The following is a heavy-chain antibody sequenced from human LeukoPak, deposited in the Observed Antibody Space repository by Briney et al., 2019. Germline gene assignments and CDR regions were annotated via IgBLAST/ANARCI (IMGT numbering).Heavy chain of an antibody. V-gene: IGHV4-30-2*01. Sequence: PSETLSLTCAVSGGSISSGGYSWSRIRQPPGKGLEWIGYIYHSGSTYYNPSLKSRVTISVDRSKNQFSLKLSSVTAADTAVYYCARTVVVGGAFDIWGQGTMVTVSS. J-gene: IGHJ3*02. D-gene: IGHD2-15*01. CDR3: ARTVVVGGAFDI. CDR2: IYHSGST. CDR1: GGSISSGGYS.